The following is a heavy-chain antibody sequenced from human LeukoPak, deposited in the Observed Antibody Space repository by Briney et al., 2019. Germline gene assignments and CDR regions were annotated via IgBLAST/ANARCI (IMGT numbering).Heavy chain of an antibody. Sequence: GGSLRLSCAASGFTFSSYVMHWVRQAPGKGLEWVAFIRYDGTNRYYADSVKGRFTISRDNAKNTLYLQMNSLRAEDTAVYYCARESSLPETNYYYMDVWGKGTTVTVSS. J-gene: IGHJ6*03. D-gene: IGHD1-14*01. CDR2: IRYDGTNR. CDR1: GFTFSSYV. CDR3: ARESSLPETNYYYMDV. V-gene: IGHV3-30*02.